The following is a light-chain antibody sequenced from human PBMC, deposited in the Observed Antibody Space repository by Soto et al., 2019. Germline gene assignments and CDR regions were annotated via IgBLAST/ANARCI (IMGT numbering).Light chain of an antibody. CDR2: RAS. V-gene: IGKV1-39*01. J-gene: IGKJ1*01. CDR1: QSIGSF. CDR3: QQTYNTPVT. Sequence: DIQMTQSPSSLSASVGDSVTITCRASQSIGSFLSWCQQKPGQAPKLLIYRASTLERGVASRFSGSASGTDFTLNISGLQPEDSATYYCQQTYNTPVTFGQGTKVEV.